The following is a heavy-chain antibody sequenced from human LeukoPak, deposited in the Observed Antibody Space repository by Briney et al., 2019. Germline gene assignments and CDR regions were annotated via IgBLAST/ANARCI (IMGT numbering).Heavy chain of an antibody. V-gene: IGHV4-39*07. CDR2: ISYTGTT. Sequence: TSETLSLTCTVSGGSMNIDNFYWAWIRQPPGEGLEWIGSISYTGTTYYNPSLKNRVTISVDASKNQFSLKLSSVTAADTAVYYCARALWFGEYYYYYYMDVWGKGTTVTISS. CDR3: ARALWFGEYYYYYYMDV. CDR1: GGSMNIDNFY. D-gene: IGHD3-10*01. J-gene: IGHJ6*03.